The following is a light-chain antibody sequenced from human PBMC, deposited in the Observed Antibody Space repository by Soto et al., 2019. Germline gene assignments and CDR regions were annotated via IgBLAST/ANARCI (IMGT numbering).Light chain of an antibody. Sequence: QSALTQPASVSGSPGQSITISCTGSSSDVGAYNFVSWYRHLPGKAPELMIYDVSNRPSGLSNRFSGSKSANTASLTISGLQAEDEADYYCNSYTSSATYVFGSGTKVTVL. CDR1: SSDVGAYNF. J-gene: IGLJ1*01. CDR3: NSYTSSATYV. CDR2: DVS. V-gene: IGLV2-14*03.